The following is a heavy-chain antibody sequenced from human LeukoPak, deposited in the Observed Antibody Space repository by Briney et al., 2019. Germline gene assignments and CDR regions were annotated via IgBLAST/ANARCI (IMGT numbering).Heavy chain of an antibody. V-gene: IGHV1-69*13. D-gene: IGHD5-12*01. Sequence: GASVKVSCKASGYTFTSYGISWVRQAPGQGLEWMGGIIPIFGTANYAQKFQGRVTITADESTSTAYMELSSLRSEDTAVYYCARDLVGGYDSGAYYFDYWGQGTLVTVSS. CDR3: ARDLVGGYDSGAYYFDY. CDR1: GYTFTSYG. CDR2: IIPIFGTA. J-gene: IGHJ4*02.